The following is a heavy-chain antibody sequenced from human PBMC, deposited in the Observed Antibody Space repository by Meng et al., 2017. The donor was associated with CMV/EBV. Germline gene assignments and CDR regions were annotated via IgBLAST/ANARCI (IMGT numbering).Heavy chain of an antibody. J-gene: IGHJ6*02. Sequence: GESLKISCAASGFTFSNAWMSWVRQAPGKGLEWVGRIKSKTDGGTTDYAAPVKGRFTISRDDSKNTLYLQMNSLKTEDTAMYYCTTGRATVTGYYYYGMDVWGQGTTVTVSS. V-gene: IGHV3-15*01. D-gene: IGHD4-17*01. CDR3: TTGRATVTGYYYYGMDV. CDR2: IKSKTDGGTT. CDR1: GFTFSNAW.